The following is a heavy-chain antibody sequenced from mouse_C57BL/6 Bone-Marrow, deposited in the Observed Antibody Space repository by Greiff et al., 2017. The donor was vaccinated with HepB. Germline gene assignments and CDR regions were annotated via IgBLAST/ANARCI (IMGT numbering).Heavy chain of an antibody. V-gene: IGHV1-4*01. CDR3: ARDSGYFDY. Sequence: VQLQQSGAELARPGDSVKMSCKASGYTFTSYTMHWVKLRPGQGLEWIGYINPSSGYTKYNQKFKDKATLTADKSSSTAYMQLSILTSEDSAVYYCARDSGYFDYCGQGTTLTVSS. CDR2: INPSSGYT. CDR1: GYTFTSYT. J-gene: IGHJ2*01. D-gene: IGHD3-2*02.